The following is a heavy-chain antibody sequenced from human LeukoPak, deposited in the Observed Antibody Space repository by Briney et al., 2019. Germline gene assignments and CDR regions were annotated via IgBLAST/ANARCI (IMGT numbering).Heavy chain of an antibody. D-gene: IGHD5-24*01. CDR2: IYSGGTT. CDR3: ARASDPWLQLT. CDR1: GFTVRTDY. J-gene: IGHJ5*02. Sequence: GGSLRLSCAASGFTVRTDYMTWVRQAPGKGLEWVSCIYSGGTTYYADSVKGRFTISRDSSENTLHLQMNNLRAEDTAVYYCARASDPWLQLTWGQGTLVTVSS. V-gene: IGHV3-53*01.